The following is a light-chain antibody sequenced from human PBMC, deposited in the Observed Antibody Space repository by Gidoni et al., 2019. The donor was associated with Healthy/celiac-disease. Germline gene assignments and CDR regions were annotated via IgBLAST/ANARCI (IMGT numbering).Light chain of an antibody. Sequence: EIVLTQSPGTLSLSPGERATLSCRASQSVSSSYVAWYQQKPGQAPRPLIYGASSRATGIPDRFSGSGSGTDFTLTISRLEPEDFAVYYCQQYGSSSFXQXTRLEIK. J-gene: IGKJ5*01. CDR3: QQYGSSS. CDR1: QSVSSSY. V-gene: IGKV3-20*01. CDR2: GAS.